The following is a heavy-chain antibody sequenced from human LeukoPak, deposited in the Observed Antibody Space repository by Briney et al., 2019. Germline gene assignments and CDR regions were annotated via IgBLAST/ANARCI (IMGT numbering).Heavy chain of an antibody. V-gene: IGHV3-49*03. CDR1: GFTFGDYA. CDR3: TTDDSSGYYPLGYFDY. J-gene: IGHJ4*02. Sequence: GGSLRLSCTASGFTFGDYAMGWFRQAPGRGLEWVGFIRSKAYGGTTEYAASVKGRFTISRDDSKSIAYLQMNSLKTEDTAVYYCTTDDSSGYYPLGYFDYWGQGTLVTVSS. CDR2: IRSKAYGGTT. D-gene: IGHD3-22*01.